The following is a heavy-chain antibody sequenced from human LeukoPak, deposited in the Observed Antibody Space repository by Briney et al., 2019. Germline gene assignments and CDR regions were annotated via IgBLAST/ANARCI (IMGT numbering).Heavy chain of an antibody. CDR2: ISYDGSNK. CDR1: GFTFSNYG. Sequence: GRSLRLSCAASGFTFSNYGMHWVRQAPGKGLEWVAVISYDGSNKNYVDSVKGRFTISRDNSKNTLYLQMSSLRGEDTAVYYCAKDHLAGYSYGGYYFACWGQGTLVTVSS. CDR3: AKDHLAGYSYGGYYFAC. D-gene: IGHD5-18*01. V-gene: IGHV3-30*18. J-gene: IGHJ4*02.